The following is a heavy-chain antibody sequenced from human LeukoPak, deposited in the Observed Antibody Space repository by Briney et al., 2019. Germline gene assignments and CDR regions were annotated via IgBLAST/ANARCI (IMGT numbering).Heavy chain of an antibody. J-gene: IGHJ4*02. CDR2: IYYSGST. D-gene: IGHD6-19*01. Sequence: SETLSLTCTVSGGSISSYYWSWIRQPPGKGLEWIGYIYYSGSTNYDPSLKSRVTISVDTSKNQFSLKLSSVTAADTAVYYCASQRATSGYSSGWYLFDYWGQGTLVTVSS. CDR3: ASQRATSGYSSGWYLFDY. CDR1: GGSISSYY. V-gene: IGHV4-59*08.